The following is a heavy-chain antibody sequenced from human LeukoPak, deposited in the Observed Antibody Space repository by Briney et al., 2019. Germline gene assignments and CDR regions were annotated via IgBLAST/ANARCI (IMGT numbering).Heavy chain of an antibody. CDR1: GFIISGYA. Sequence: GGSLRLSCSASGFIISGYAMHWVRQAPGKGLEYVSALSANGGTTYYADSVKGRFTISRDTSKNTLYLQMSSLRAEDTAMYHCVKDLYKGDSASWYFFHYWGQGTLVTVSS. J-gene: IGHJ4*02. CDR3: VKDLYKGDSASWYFFHY. CDR2: LSANGGTT. V-gene: IGHV3-64D*06. D-gene: IGHD2-2*01.